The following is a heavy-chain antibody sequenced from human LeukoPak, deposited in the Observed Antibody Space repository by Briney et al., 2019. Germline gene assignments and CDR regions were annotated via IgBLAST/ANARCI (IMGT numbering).Heavy chain of an antibody. CDR3: ARQKRGAFDY. J-gene: IGHJ4*02. Sequence: SQTLSLTCAISGDCVSSNTPAWSWIRQPPSRGLEWLGRTYYRAKCYYYYAVSVKSRITINPATAKNQLPLQLNSLTTEDTAVYYCARQKRGAFDYWGKGTLVTVSS. CDR1: GDCVSSNTPA. V-gene: IGHV6-1*01. CDR2: TYYRAKCYY.